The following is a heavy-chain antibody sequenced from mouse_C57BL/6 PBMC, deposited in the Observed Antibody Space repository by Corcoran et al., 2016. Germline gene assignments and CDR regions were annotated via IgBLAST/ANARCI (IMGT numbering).Heavy chain of an antibody. V-gene: IGHV9-3*01. CDR1: GYTFTTYG. CDR2: INTYSGVP. D-gene: IGHD2-2*01. J-gene: IGHJ3*01. CDR3: ANYYGYLFAY. Sequence: QIQLVQSGPELKKPGETVKISCKASGYTFTTYGMSWVKQAPGKGLKWMGWINTYSGVPTYADDFKGRFAFSLETSASTAYLQINNLKNEDTATYFCANYYGYLFAYWGQGTLVTVSA.